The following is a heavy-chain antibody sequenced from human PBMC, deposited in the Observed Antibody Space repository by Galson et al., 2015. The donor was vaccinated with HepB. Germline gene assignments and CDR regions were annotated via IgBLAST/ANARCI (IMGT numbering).Heavy chain of an antibody. CDR2: FEPEDGKT. V-gene: IGHV1-24*01. CDR3: ATFRSTSSGWYGQFDY. J-gene: IGHJ4*02. D-gene: IGHD6-19*01. Sequence: SVKVSCKVSGYTLTELSMHWVRQAPGKGLEWMGGFEPEDGKTIYAQKFQGRVTMTEDTSTDTAYMELSSLRSEDTAVYYCATFRSTSSGWYGQFDYWGQGTLVTVSS. CDR1: GYTLTELS.